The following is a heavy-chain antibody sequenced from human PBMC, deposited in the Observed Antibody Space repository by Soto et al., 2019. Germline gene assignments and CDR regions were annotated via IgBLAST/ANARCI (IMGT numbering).Heavy chain of an antibody. V-gene: IGHV1-46*01. J-gene: IGHJ6*02. CDR2: IKPRGATT. Sequence: ASVKVSCKASGYTFTSYDMNWVRQAPGQGLEWMRMIKPRGATTSYAQKFQGRVTMNTETSTSTVYMELTSLRSEDTAVYYCARGPLDGYKPDPRHYYYYGMDVWGQGTTVTVSS. CDR1: GYTFTSYD. CDR3: ARGPLDGYKPDPRHYYYYGMDV. D-gene: IGHD5-12*01.